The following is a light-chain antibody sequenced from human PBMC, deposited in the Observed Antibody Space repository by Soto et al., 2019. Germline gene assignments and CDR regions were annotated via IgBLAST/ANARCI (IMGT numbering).Light chain of an antibody. Sequence: QSVLTQSPSASASLGASVKLTCTLSSGHSSYAIAWHQQQPEKGPRYLMKLNSDGIHSKGDGIPDRFSGSSSGAERYLTISSLQSEDEADYYCQTWGTGGVFGGGTKLTVL. CDR1: SGHSSYA. CDR2: LNSDGIH. CDR3: QTWGTGGV. V-gene: IGLV4-69*01. J-gene: IGLJ2*01.